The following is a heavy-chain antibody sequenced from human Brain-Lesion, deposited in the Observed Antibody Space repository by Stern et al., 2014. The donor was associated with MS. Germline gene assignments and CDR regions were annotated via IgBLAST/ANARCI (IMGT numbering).Heavy chain of an antibody. V-gene: IGHV2-26*01. Sequence: QVTLKESGPVLVKPTETLTLTCSVSGFSLSNAAMGVSWIRQPPGKALECLAHIFSTGETAYSTSLKSRLTISKDTSRSQVVLAMTNMDTATYYCARMREYCSGGICFAGYYDSWGQGTLVTVSS. CDR1: GFSLSNAAMG. CDR3: ARMREYCSGGICFAGYYDS. J-gene: IGHJ4*02. CDR2: IFSTGET. D-gene: IGHD2-15*01.